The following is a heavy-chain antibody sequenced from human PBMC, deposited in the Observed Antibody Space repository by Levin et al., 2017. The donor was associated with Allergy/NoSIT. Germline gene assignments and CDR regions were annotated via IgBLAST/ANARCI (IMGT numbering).Heavy chain of an antibody. Sequence: SCVSSGFSFDEYAMHWVRQTPGKGLEWVSGISWNSGGIGYADSVKGRFTISRDNARNSLYLQMDSLGAEDTAFYYCTRWYDGEGDGFDYWGQGTLVTVSS. CDR2: ISWNSGGI. D-gene: IGHD2-15*01. CDR1: GFSFDEYA. V-gene: IGHV3-9*01. CDR3: TRWYDGEGDGFDY. J-gene: IGHJ4*02.